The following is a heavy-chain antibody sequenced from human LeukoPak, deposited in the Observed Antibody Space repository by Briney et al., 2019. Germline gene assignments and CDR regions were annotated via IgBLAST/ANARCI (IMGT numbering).Heavy chain of an antibody. CDR1: GYTSTRHG. CDR2: ISGYNDNT. CDR3: ARDEVAVAGKKVDY. J-gene: IGHJ4*02. V-gene: IGHV1-18*01. D-gene: IGHD6-19*01. Sequence: ASVKVSSKASGYTSTRHGISWVRQAPGQGHEWMGWISGYNDNTDYAQKFQGRVTMTTDTSTSTAYMEVRSLRSDDTAVYCCARDEVAVAGKKVDYLGQGTLVTVSS.